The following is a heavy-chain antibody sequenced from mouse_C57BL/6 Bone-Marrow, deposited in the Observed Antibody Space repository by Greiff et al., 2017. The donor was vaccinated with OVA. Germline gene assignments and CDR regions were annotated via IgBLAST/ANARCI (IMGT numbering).Heavy chain of an antibody. CDR2: IDPETGGT. D-gene: IGHD2-12*01. V-gene: IGHV1-15*01. CDR3: SYDAVDY. J-gene: IGHJ2*01. Sequence: QVQLKESGAELVRPGASVTLSCKASGYTFTDYEMHWVKQTPVHGLEWIGAIDPETGGTAYNQKFKGKAILTADKSSSTAYMELRSLTSEDSAVYYCSYDAVDYWGQGTTLTVSS. CDR1: GYTFTDYE.